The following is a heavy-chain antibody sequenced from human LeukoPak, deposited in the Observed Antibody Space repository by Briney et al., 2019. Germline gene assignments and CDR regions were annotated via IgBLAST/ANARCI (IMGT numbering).Heavy chain of an antibody. V-gene: IGHV4-38-2*02. CDR1: GYSISSGYY. D-gene: IGHD6-13*01. Sequence: SETLSLTCTVSGYSISSGYYWGWIRQPPGKGLEWIGSIYHSGSTYYNPSLKSRVTISVDTSKNQFSLKLSSVTAADTAVYYCARVSSSWYEDWYFDLWGRGTLVSVSS. CDR2: IYHSGST. J-gene: IGHJ2*01. CDR3: ARVSSSWYEDWYFDL.